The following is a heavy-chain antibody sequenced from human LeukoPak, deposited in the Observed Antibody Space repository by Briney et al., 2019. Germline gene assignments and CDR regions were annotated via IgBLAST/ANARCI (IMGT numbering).Heavy chain of an antibody. CDR1: GVTFSSYW. D-gene: IGHD4-17*01. Sequence: SGGSLRLSCAASGVTFSSYWMHWVRQAPGKGLVWVSRINSDGSSTSYADSVKGRFTISRDNAKNTLYLQMNSLRAEDTAVYYCARGVRVTTVYNWFDPWGQGILVTVSS. J-gene: IGHJ5*02. CDR3: ARGVRVTTVYNWFDP. CDR2: INSDGSST. V-gene: IGHV3-74*01.